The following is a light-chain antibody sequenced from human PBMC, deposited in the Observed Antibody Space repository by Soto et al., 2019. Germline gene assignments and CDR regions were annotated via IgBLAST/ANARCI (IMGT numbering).Light chain of an antibody. CDR2: KAS. J-gene: IGKJ1*01. CDR3: QHYNSYSEA. V-gene: IGKV1-5*03. CDR1: QTISSW. Sequence: DIQMTQSPSTLSGSVGDRVTITCRASQTISSWLAWYQQKPGKAPKLLIYKASTLKSGVPSRFSGSGSGTEFTLTISSLQPDEFATYYCQHYNSYSEAFGQGTKV.